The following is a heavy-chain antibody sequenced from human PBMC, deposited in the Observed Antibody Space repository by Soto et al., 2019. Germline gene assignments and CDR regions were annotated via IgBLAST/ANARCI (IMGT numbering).Heavy chain of an antibody. Sequence: QVQLVESGGGLVRPGGSLRLSCAASGFTFGDYYMSWFRQAPGRGLEWVSYITNIDSTKKYADSVKGRFTISRDDARGSLYLQMNSLRAEDAAVYYWARGTQGRHFDYWGRGTLVSVSS. CDR3: ARGTQGRHFDY. CDR2: ITNIDSTK. CDR1: GFTFGDYY. J-gene: IGHJ4*02. V-gene: IGHV3-11*01. D-gene: IGHD1-1*01.